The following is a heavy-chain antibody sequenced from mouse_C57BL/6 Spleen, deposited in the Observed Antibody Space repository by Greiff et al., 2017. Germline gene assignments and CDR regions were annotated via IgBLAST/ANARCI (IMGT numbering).Heavy chain of an antibody. CDR2: IDPSDSET. J-gene: IGHJ2*01. Sequence: VQLQQPGAELVRPGSSVKLSCKASGYTFTSSWMHWVKQRPIQGLEWIGNIDPSDSETHYNQKFKDKATLTVDKSSSTAYMQLSRLTSEDSAVYYCASLRGENYLDYWGQGTTLTVSS. V-gene: IGHV1-52*01. CDR3: ASLRGENYLDY. CDR1: GYTFTSSW. D-gene: IGHD2-13*01.